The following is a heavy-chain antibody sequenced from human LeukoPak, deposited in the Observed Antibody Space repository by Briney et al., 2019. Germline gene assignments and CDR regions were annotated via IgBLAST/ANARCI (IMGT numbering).Heavy chain of an antibody. CDR2: IYHSGST. J-gene: IGHJ5*02. CDR1: GGSISSSNW. CDR3: ARGPLTMTRGFDP. V-gene: IGHV4-4*02. Sequence: SETLSLTCAVSGGSISSSNWWSWVRQPPGKGLEWIGEIYHSGSTNYNPSLKSRVTISVDKSKNQFSLKLSSVTAADTAVYYCARGPLTMTRGFDPWGQGTLVTVSS. D-gene: IGHD4-17*01.